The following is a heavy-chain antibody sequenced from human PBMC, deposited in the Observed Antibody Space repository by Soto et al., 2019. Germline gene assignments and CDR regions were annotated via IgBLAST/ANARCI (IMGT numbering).Heavy chain of an antibody. CDR2: ISGSGTST. J-gene: IGHJ4*02. D-gene: IGHD5-18*01. V-gene: IGHV3-23*01. Sequence: GGSLRLSCAASGFTFSTYAMSWVRQAPGKGLEWVSAISGSGTSTYYADSVKGRFTFSRDNSKNTLYLQMNSLRAEDTAIYYCAKDTGYSYGFIDDWGQGTLVTVSS. CDR1: GFTFSTYA. CDR3: AKDTGYSYGFIDD.